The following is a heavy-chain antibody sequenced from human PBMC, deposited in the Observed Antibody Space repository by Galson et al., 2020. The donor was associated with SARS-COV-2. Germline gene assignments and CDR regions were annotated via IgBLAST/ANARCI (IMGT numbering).Heavy chain of an antibody. CDR1: GFSLSTSGMC. CDR3: ARSGGSCLLDMLPDY. Sequence: SGPTLVKPTQTLTLTCTFSGFSLSTSGMCVSWIRQPPGKALEWLALIDWDDDKYYSTSLKTRLTISKDTSKNQVVLTMSNMDPVDTATYYCARSGGSCLLDMLPDYWGQGTLVTVSS. CDR2: IDWDDDK. D-gene: IGHD2-15*01. V-gene: IGHV2-70*01. J-gene: IGHJ4*02.